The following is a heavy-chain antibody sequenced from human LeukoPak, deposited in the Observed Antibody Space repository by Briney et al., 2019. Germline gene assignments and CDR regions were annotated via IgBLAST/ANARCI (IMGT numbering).Heavy chain of an antibody. CDR1: GYIFTRYD. V-gene: IGHV1-8*01. J-gene: IGHJ3*02. Sequence: ASVKVSCKASGYIFTRYDINWVRQAPGQGLEWMGWMNPNTGNTGYAQKFQGRVTMTRNISIITAYMELSRLRSGDTAVYYCARDVVPNCSSTSCYPHDAFDIWGQGTMVTVSS. CDR2: MNPNTGNT. CDR3: ARDVVPNCSSTSCYPHDAFDI. D-gene: IGHD2-2*01.